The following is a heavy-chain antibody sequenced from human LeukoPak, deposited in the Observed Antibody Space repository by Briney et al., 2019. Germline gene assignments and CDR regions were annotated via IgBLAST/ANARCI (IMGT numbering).Heavy chain of an antibody. CDR2: IYHSGST. J-gene: IGHJ3*02. V-gene: IGHV4-30-2*01. Sequence: SETLSLTCTVSGGSISSGGYYWSWIRQPPGKGLEWIGYIYHSGSTYYNPSLKSRVTISVDRSKNQFSLKLSSVTAADTAVYYCAAGAPGGDAFDIWGQGTLVTVSS. CDR1: GGSISSGGYY. CDR3: AAGAPGGDAFDI. D-gene: IGHD1-26*01.